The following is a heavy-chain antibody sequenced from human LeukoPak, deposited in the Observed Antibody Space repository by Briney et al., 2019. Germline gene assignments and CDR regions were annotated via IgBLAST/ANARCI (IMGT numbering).Heavy chain of an antibody. CDR1: GFTFSSYG. D-gene: IGHD6-13*01. V-gene: IGHV3-30*18. CDR3: AKDYVDVAAAVNLYYYYYYMDV. Sequence: PGGSLRLSCAASGFTFSSYGMRWVRQAPGKGLEWVAVISYDGSNKYYADSVKGRFTISRDSSKNTLYLQMNSLRAEDTAVYYCAKDYVDVAAAVNLYYYYYYMDVWGKGTTVTVSS. J-gene: IGHJ6*03. CDR2: ISYDGSNK.